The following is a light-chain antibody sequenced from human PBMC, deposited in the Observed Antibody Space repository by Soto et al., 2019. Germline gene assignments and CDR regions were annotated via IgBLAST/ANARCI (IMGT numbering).Light chain of an antibody. V-gene: IGKV3-20*01. Sequence: EVVLTQSPGTLSLSPGERATLSCRASQSVGGTYLAWYQQKPGQARRLLIYDTSNRAPSIPDRFTGRGSEADFTLTISRVEPVDFAVYYCQDYGNSRTFGQGTKVEIK. CDR1: QSVGGTY. CDR2: DTS. CDR3: QDYGNSRT. J-gene: IGKJ1*01.